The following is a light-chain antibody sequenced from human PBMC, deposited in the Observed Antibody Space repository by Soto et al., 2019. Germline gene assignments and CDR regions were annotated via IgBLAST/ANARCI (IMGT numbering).Light chain of an antibody. J-gene: IGKJ4*01. CDR3: QQRSNWPLT. Sequence: EIVMTQSPATLSVSPGERASLSCRASQSISSKLAWYQQKPGQAPRLLIYDASTRATDIPARFSGSGSGTEFTLTINSLQSEDFAVYYCQQRSNWPLTFGGGTKVEIK. CDR2: DAS. V-gene: IGKV3-15*01. CDR1: QSISSK.